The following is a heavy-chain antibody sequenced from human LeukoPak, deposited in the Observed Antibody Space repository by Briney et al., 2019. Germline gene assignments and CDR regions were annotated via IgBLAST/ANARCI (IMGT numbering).Heavy chain of an antibody. CDR2: INHSGST. D-gene: IGHD3-16*01. CDR1: GGSFSGYY. J-gene: IGHJ4*02. Sequence: SETLSLTCAVYGGSFSGYYWSWIRQPPGKGLEWIGEINHSGSTNYNPSLTSRVTISVDTSKNQFSLKLSSVTAADTAVYYCASVLGESSAYYFDYWGQGTLVTVSS. V-gene: IGHV4-34*01. CDR3: ASVLGESSAYYFDY.